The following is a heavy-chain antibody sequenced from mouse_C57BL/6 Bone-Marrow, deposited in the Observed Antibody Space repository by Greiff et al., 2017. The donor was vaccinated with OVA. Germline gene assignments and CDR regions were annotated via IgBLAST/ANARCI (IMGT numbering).Heavy chain of an antibody. Sequence: VQLVESDAELVKPGASVKISCKVSGYTFTDHTIHWMKQRPEQGLEWIGYIYPRDGSTKYNEKFKGKATLTADKSSSTAYMQLNSLTSEDSAVYFCAIITTVVEGYFDVWGTGTTVTVSS. V-gene: IGHV1-78*01. J-gene: IGHJ1*03. CDR2: IYPRDGST. CDR3: AIITTVVEGYFDV. D-gene: IGHD1-1*01. CDR1: GYTFTDHT.